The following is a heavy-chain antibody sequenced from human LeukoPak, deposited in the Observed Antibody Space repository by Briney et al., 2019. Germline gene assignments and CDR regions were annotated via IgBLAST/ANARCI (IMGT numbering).Heavy chain of an antibody. CDR3: ARPQWLTTMGPWFDP. D-gene: IGHD6-19*01. J-gene: IGHJ5*02. CDR2: IHHTGIA. Sequence: SETLSLTCSVSGGYIIDGYWSWIRQPPGKGLEWIAYIHHTGIANYNPSLKSRVTISVDTSKNQFSLKVKSVTAADTAIYYRARPQWLTTMGPWFDPWGQGSLVTVSS. CDR1: GGYIIDGY. V-gene: IGHV4-59*01.